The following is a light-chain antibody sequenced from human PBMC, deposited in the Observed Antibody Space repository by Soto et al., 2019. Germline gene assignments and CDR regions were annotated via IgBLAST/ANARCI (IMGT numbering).Light chain of an antibody. CDR1: QSIANY. J-gene: IGKJ5*01. Sequence: DIQMTQSPSSLSASVGDRVTITCRASQSIANYLNWYQQKPGQAPKLLIYAASTLQSGVPPKFSGSGFGTDFTLTISSLQTEDFATYYCQQNYSPPPITFGQGTRLEIK. CDR2: AAS. CDR3: QQNYSPPPIT. V-gene: IGKV1-39*01.